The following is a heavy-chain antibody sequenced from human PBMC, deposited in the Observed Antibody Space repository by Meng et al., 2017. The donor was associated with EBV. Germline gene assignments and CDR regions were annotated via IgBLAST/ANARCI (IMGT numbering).Heavy chain of an antibody. D-gene: IGHD6-13*01. CDR2: IYWDDDK. CDR1: GLSLNTSGVG. Sequence: HTPFKGSVPTSVKPPQTLTLTCTFSGLSLNTSGVGVGWILQPPGKALEWLALIYWDDDKRYSPSLKSRLTITKDTSKNQVVLTMTNMDPVDTATYYCAHRRDEYSSSWYGWFDPWGQGTLVTVSS. CDR3: AHRRDEYSSSWYGWFDP. J-gene: IGHJ5*02. V-gene: IGHV2-5*02.